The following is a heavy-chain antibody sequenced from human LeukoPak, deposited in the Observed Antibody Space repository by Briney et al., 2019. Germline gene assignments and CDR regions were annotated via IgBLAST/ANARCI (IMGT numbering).Heavy chain of an antibody. V-gene: IGHV1-3*04. Sequence: ASVKVSCKASGYTFTSYAMHWVRQAPGQRLEWMGWINTGNGNTKFSQKVQGRVTITRDTSASTAYMELSNLRSEDTAVYYCAKYSSSWHFDYWGQGTLVTVSS. CDR1: GYTFTSYA. CDR3: AKYSSSWHFDY. J-gene: IGHJ4*02. D-gene: IGHD6-13*01. CDR2: INTGNGNT.